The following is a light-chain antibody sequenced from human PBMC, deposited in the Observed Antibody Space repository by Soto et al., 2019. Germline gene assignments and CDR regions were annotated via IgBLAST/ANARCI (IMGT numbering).Light chain of an antibody. CDR2: AAS. CDR3: QQLNSYPLT. J-gene: IGKJ4*01. CDR1: QGISSY. Sequence: DLQLTQSPSFLSASVGDRVTITCRASQGISSYLAWYQQKPGKAPKLLIYAASTLQSGVPSRFSGSGSGTEFTLTISSLQPEDFATYYCQQLNSYPLTFGGGTKVDNK. V-gene: IGKV1-9*01.